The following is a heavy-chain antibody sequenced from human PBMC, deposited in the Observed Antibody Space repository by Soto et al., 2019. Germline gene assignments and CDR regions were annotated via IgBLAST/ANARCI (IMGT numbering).Heavy chain of an antibody. V-gene: IGHV4-34*01. D-gene: IGHD6-6*01. J-gene: IGHJ6*02. CDR2: INHSGST. CDR1: GGSFSGYY. CDR3: ARRIAARPGYYYYGMDV. Sequence: SETLSLTCAVYGGSFSGYYWSWIRQPPGTGLEWIGEINHSGSTNYNPSLKSRVTISVDTSKDQFSLKLSSVTAADTAVYYCARRIAARPGYYYYGMDVWGQGTTVTVPS.